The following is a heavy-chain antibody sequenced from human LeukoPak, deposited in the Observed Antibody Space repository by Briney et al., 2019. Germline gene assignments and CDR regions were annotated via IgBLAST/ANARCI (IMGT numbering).Heavy chain of an antibody. V-gene: IGHV3-23*01. CDR1: GFTFSTYA. D-gene: IGHD3-3*01. CDR2: IRDSGGST. J-gene: IGHJ4*02. CDR3: ARDITIFGVIINFDY. Sequence: PGGSLRLSCAASGFTFSTYAMSWVRQGPGKWLEWVSAIRDSGGSTYYADSVKGRFTISRDNPKNTLYLQMNSLRAEDTAVYYCARDITIFGVIINFDYWGQGTLVTVSS.